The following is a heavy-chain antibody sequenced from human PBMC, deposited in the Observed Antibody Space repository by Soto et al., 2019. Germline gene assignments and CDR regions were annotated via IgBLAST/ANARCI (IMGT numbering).Heavy chain of an antibody. J-gene: IGHJ5*02. V-gene: IGHV4-59*13. Sequence: PSETLSLTCTVSDDSIIGYYWSWIRQPPGKGLEWIGHIHYSGSTNYSPSLKSRVTISIDTSKNQFSLNLSSVTAADTAVYYCARNHYGDPALNNWFDPWGQGSLVTVSS. D-gene: IGHD4-17*01. CDR2: IHYSGST. CDR1: DDSIIGYY. CDR3: ARNHYGDPALNNWFDP.